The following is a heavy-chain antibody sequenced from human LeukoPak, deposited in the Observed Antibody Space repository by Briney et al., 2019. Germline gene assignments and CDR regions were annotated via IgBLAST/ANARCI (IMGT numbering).Heavy chain of an antibody. Sequence: ASVKVSCKASGYTFTSYGITWVRQAPGQGLEWMGWISAYSDNTHYAQKFQGTVTMTTDTSTSTAYMELRSLRSDDTAVYYCVRSGDYAIEDFDYWGQGTLVTVSS. V-gene: IGHV1-18*01. J-gene: IGHJ4*02. D-gene: IGHD4-17*01. CDR3: VRSGDYAIEDFDY. CDR1: GYTFTSYG. CDR2: ISAYSDNT.